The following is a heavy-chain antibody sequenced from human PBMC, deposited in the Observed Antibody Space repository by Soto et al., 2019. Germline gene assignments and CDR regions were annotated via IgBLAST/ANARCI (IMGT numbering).Heavy chain of an antibody. V-gene: IGHV3-48*01. J-gene: IGHJ4*02. D-gene: IGHD3-16*01. CDR1: GFTFSTYS. CDR2: IRTADNTI. CDR3: ARDHHWAFDY. Sequence: GGSLRLSCAVSGFTFSTYSVNWVRQAPGKGLEWVAYIRTADNTIYYADSVKGRFTISIDYATNSLYLQMSSLRAEDTALYYYARDHHWAFDYWGQGTQVTVSS.